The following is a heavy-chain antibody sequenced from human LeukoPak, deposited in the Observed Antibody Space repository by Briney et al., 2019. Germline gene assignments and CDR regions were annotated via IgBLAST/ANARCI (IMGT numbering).Heavy chain of an antibody. V-gene: IGHV3-33*01. Sequence: GGSLRLSCAASGFTFSSYGMHWVRQAPGKGLEWVAVIWYDGSNKYYADSVKGRFTISRDNSKNTLYLQMNSLRAEDTAVYYCAIIPWPPYCSSTSCYTMGNYWGQGTLVTVSS. J-gene: IGHJ4*02. CDR3: AIIPWPPYCSSTSCYTMGNY. D-gene: IGHD2-2*02. CDR1: GFTFSSYG. CDR2: IWYDGSNK.